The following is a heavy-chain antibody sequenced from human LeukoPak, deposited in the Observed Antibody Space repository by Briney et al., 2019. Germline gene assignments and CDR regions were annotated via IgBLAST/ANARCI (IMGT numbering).Heavy chain of an antibody. Sequence: PSETLSLTCTVSGGSISSYYWSWIRQPPGKGLEWIGYIYYSGGTNYNPSLKSRVTISVDTSKNQFSLKLGSVTAADTAVYYCARSYDFWSGYSQLYWGQGTLVTVSS. CDR1: GGSISSYY. V-gene: IGHV4-59*01. D-gene: IGHD3-3*01. CDR2: IYYSGGT. J-gene: IGHJ4*02. CDR3: ARSYDFWSGYSQLY.